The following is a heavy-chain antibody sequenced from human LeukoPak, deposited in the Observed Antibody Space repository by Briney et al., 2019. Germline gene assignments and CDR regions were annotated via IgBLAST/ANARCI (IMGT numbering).Heavy chain of an antibody. D-gene: IGHD6-13*01. V-gene: IGHV3-15*01. J-gene: IGHJ4*02. CDR1: GFTFSSAW. CDR2: IKGKTDGGTP. CDR3: ILAAAGPAY. Sequence: GGSLRLSCAASGFTFSSAWMTWVRQAPGKGPEWVGRIKGKTDGGTPDYAAPVKGRFTISRDHSEDTLYLQMNSLKTEDTAVYYCILAAAGPAYWGQGALVTVSS.